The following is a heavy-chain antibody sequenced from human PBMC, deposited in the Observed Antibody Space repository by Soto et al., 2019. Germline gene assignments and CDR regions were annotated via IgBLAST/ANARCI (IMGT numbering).Heavy chain of an antibody. J-gene: IGHJ4*02. CDR3: ARGRLISLYYFDY. Sequence: NPSLTCTVSGGSISSYYWSWIRQPPGKGLEWIGYIYYSGSTNYNPSLKSRVTISVDTSKNQFSLKLSSVTAADTAVYYCARGRLISLYYFDYWGQGTLVTVSS. CDR1: GGSISSYY. CDR2: IYYSGST. V-gene: IGHV4-59*01. D-gene: IGHD2-15*01.